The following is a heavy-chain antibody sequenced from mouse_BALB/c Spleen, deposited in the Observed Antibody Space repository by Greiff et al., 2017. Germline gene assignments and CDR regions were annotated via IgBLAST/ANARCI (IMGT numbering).Heavy chain of an antibody. Sequence: EVHLVESGGGLVQPGGSLKLSCAASGFTFSSYTMSWVRQTPEKRLEWVAYISNGGGSTYYPDTVKGRFTISRDNAKNTLYLQMSSLKSEDTAMYYCARPLGYYYAMDYWGQGTSVTVAS. J-gene: IGHJ4*01. V-gene: IGHV5-12-2*01. CDR1: GFTFSSYT. CDR2: ISNGGGST. D-gene: IGHD2-10*02. CDR3: ARPLGYYYAMDY.